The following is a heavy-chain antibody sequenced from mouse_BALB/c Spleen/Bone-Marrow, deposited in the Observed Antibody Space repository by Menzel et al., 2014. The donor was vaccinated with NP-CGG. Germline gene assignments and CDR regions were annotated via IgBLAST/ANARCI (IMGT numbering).Heavy chain of an antibody. CDR2: ISTYSGNT. J-gene: IGHJ2*01. V-gene: IGHV1-67*01. Sequence: QVQLKQSGPELVRPGVSLKISCKDSGYTFTENAMHWVKQSHAKSLEWIGVISTYSGNTNYTQTFKGKATMTVDKSSSTTYMELARLTTEESAVYYCESTAWTKYDYFAYWGQGTTLTVSS. CDR1: GYTFTENA. D-gene: IGHD1-2*01. CDR3: ESTAWTKYDYFAY.